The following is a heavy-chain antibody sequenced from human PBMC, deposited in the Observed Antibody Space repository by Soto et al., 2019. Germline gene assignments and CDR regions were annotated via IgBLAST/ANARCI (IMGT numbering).Heavy chain of an antibody. J-gene: IGHJ3*01. CDR3: ARDLAEVHLWDAFNV. V-gene: IGHV1-69*01. D-gene: IGHD6-13*01. Sequence: QVQLVQSGPELKKPGSSVKVSCKAPGDTFNSYGISWVRQAPGQGLEWMGGIVTMFCTTNLALKFEDRVTLIADELTTTVYMEMRGLTYEDTAVDYCARDLAEVHLWDAFNVWGHGTRVTVSS. CDR1: GDTFNSYG. CDR2: IVTMFCTT.